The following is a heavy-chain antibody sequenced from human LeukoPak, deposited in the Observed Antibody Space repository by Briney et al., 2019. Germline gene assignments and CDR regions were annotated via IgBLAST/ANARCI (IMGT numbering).Heavy chain of an antibody. CDR3: ARARGYSYGPDY. V-gene: IGHV4-59*01. CDR1: GFTFSNVW. CDR2: IYYSGST. D-gene: IGHD5-18*01. J-gene: IGHJ4*02. Sequence: PGGSLRLSCAASGFTFSNVWMSWVRQVPGKGLEWIGYIYYSGSTNYNPSLKSRVTISVDTSKNQFSLKLSSVTAADTAVYYCARARGYSYGPDYWGQGTLVTVSS.